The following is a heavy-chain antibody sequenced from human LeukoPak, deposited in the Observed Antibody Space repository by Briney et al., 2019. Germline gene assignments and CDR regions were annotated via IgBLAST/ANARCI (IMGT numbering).Heavy chain of an antibody. V-gene: IGHV3-23*01. D-gene: IGHD5-12*01. CDR1: GVTFSDYA. CDR2: ISGSGDDT. J-gene: IGHJ4*02. Sequence: GGSLRLSCAASGVTFSDYAMSWVRQAPGKGLEWVSAISGSGDDTYYADSVKGRFTISRDNSKNTLYLQMNSLRAEDTAIYYCARGHGRLGGQGTLVTVST. CDR3: ARGHGRL.